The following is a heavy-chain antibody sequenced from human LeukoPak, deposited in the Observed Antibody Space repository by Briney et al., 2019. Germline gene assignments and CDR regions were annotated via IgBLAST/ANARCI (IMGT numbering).Heavy chain of an antibody. D-gene: IGHD2-15*01. V-gene: IGHV3-13*01. CDR3: ARASSGFDY. CDR1: GFTFSSYD. J-gene: IGHJ4*02. CDR2: IGAAGDT. Sequence: GGSLRLSCAASGFTFSSYDMHWVRHATGKRLEWVSAIGAAGDTYYAGSVKGRFIISRENAKNSLYLQMNSLRAGDTAVYYCARASSGFDYWGQGTLVTVSS.